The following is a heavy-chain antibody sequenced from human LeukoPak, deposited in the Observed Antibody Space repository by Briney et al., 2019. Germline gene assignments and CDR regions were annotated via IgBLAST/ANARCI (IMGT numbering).Heavy chain of an antibody. CDR2: INTNTGNP. CDR1: GYTFTNYA. CDR3: ARADHPRWHEWLVFSFVWFDP. V-gene: IGHV7-4-1*02. D-gene: IGHD6-19*01. J-gene: IGHJ5*02. Sequence: APVKVSCKASGYTFTNYAMNWVRQAPGQGLEWMGWINTNTGNPTYAQGFTGRFVFSLDTSVSTAYLQISSLKAEDTAVYYCARADHPRWHEWLVFSFVWFDPWGQGTLVTVSS.